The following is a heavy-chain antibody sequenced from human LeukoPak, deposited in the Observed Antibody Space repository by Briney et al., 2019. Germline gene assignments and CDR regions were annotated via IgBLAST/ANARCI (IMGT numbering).Heavy chain of an antibody. V-gene: IGHV1-2*02. J-gene: IGHJ3*01. Sequence: ASVKVSCKAAGYTCSGYYLHWVRQVAGQGREWMGWINCNSGATNLAQKFKGRVTLTKHRPIRTTNMQLKSLTSDDTAIYYCARKPLDYYEPLDAFDLWGQGTMVIVSS. CDR2: INCNSGAT. D-gene: IGHD3-22*01. CDR3: ARKPLDYYEPLDAFDL. CDR1: GYTCSGYY.